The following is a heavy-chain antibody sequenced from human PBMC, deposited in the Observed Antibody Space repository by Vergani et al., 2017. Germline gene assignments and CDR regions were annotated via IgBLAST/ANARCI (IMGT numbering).Heavy chain of an antibody. CDR1: GYTFTSYD. Sequence: QVQLMQSGAVVKKPGASVKVSCKASGYTFTSYDINWVRQATGQGLEWMGWMNPNSGNTGYAQKFQGRVTMTRNTSISTAYMELSSLRSEDTAVYYCARGATAAAGPDYYYYYYMDVWGKGTTVTVSS. J-gene: IGHJ6*03. CDR2: MNPNSGNT. V-gene: IGHV1-8*01. D-gene: IGHD6-13*01. CDR3: ARGATAAAGPDYYYYYYMDV.